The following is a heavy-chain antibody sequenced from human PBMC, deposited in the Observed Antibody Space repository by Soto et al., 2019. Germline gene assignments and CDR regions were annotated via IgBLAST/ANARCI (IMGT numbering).Heavy chain of an antibody. D-gene: IGHD4-17*01. V-gene: IGHV3-11*01. CDR2: IGTRGNTK. CDR1: GFTFSDYH. J-gene: IGHJ4*02. Sequence: GSLRLSCATSGFTFSDYHMSWIRQAPGKGLEWVSYIGTRGNTKYYADSVRGRFTISRDNAKNSLYLQMNSLRADDTAVYYYARDGTEYYGEYYDYWGQGIPVTVSS. CDR3: ARDGTEYYGEYYDY.